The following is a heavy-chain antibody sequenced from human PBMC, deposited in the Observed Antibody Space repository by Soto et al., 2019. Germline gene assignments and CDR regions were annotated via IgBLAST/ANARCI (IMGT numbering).Heavy chain of an antibody. CDR3: ARERIEYYGSSFDY. V-gene: IGHV4-31*11. Sequence: TLSLTCAVSGGSISSGGYYWSWFRLHAGKGLEWIGYIYYSGSTYYNPSLKSRVTISVDTSKNQFSLKLSSVTAADTAVYYCARERIEYYGSSFDYWGQGTLVTVSS. CDR2: IYYSGST. CDR1: GGSISSGGYY. D-gene: IGHD3-22*01. J-gene: IGHJ4*02.